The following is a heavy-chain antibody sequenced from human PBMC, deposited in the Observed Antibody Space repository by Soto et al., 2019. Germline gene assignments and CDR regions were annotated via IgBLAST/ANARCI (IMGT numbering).Heavy chain of an antibody. Sequence: GGSLRLSCAASGFTFSTYAMSWVRQAPGKGLEWVSGIFGNGGGISYADSVKGRFTISRDNSNNMLYLQMRSLRVEDTAVYYCAKDRQPDGLWPFDHWGQGTLVTVSS. J-gene: IGHJ4*02. D-gene: IGHD2-8*01. CDR3: AKDRQPDGLWPFDH. V-gene: IGHV3-23*01. CDR2: IFGNGGGI. CDR1: GFTFSTYA.